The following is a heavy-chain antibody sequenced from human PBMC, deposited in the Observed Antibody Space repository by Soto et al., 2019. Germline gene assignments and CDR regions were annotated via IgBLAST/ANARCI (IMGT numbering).Heavy chain of an antibody. D-gene: IGHD2-8*01. V-gene: IGHV4-59*01. Sequence: LSLTCTVSGGSISSYYWSWIRQPPGKGLEWIGYIYYSGSTNYNPSLKSRVTISVDTSKNQFSLKLSSVTAADTAVYYCARVYNWFDPWGQGTLVTVSS. CDR3: ARVYNWFDP. CDR2: IYYSGST. J-gene: IGHJ5*02. CDR1: GGSISSYY.